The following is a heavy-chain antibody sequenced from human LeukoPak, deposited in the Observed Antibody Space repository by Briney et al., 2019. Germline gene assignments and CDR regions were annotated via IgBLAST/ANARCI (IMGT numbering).Heavy chain of an antibody. D-gene: IGHD1-14*01. J-gene: IGHJ4*02. CDR2: TYYRSKWYN. Sequence: SQTLSLTCVVSGDSVSSKNGAWNWIRQSPSRGLEWLGRTYYRSKWYNDYAESMEGRMTISQDTSKNQYSLHLNSVTPDDTAVYYFARDFGTTGCHTFDYWGQGTLVTVSS. CDR1: GDSVSSKNGA. V-gene: IGHV6-1*01. CDR3: ARDFGTTGCHTFDY.